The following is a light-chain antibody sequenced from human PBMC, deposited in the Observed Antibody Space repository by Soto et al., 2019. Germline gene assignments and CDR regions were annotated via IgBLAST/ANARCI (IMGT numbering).Light chain of an antibody. Sequence: DIQMTQSPSSLSASVGGRVTISCRASQSISTYLYWYQQKPGKAPKLLIYAASSLQSGVPSRFSGRGSGTGFTLTISSLQPEDSATYYCQPSYSAPRTFGQGTKVEIK. CDR1: QSISTY. J-gene: IGKJ1*01. CDR3: QPSYSAPRT. V-gene: IGKV1-39*01. CDR2: AAS.